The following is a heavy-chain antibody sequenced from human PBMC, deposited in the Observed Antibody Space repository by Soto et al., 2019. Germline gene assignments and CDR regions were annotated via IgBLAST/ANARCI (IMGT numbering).Heavy chain of an antibody. CDR1: GSTFSTAF. CDR3: LASGGYATSHHWFHP. V-gene: IGHV3-15*04. Sequence: DALRVESGGVLVEPGGSRRLSCAASGSTFSTAFLIWVRQAPGKGLEWVGQIGGNTESGTTKYPAPVRGRFTISRDDATNTMYIRRNSLIVEDTPVYYCLASGGYATSHHWFHPWGQGTPVIVSS. D-gene: IGHD2-15*01. J-gene: IGHJ5*02. CDR2: IGGNTESGTT.